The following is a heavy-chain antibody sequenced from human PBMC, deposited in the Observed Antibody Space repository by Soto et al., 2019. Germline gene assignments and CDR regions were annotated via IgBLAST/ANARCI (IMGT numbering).Heavy chain of an antibody. D-gene: IGHD5-12*01. V-gene: IGHV1-69*08. J-gene: IGHJ4*02. Sequence: QVQLVQSGAEVKKPGSSVKVSCKASGVTFTNDIITWVRQAPGQGLEWMGRIIPLLDIANYAQKFQGRVTITADKSTSTVYMELNSLRSEDTAVYYCVRDSPIGSTYSGYDGIDYWGQGTLVTVSS. CDR2: IIPLLDIA. CDR3: VRDSPIGSTYSGYDGIDY. CDR1: GVTFTNDI.